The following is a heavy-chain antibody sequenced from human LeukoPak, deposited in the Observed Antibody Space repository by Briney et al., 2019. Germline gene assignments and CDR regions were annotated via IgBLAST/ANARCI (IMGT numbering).Heavy chain of an antibody. CDR2: IYYSGST. J-gene: IGHJ4*02. D-gene: IGHD6-13*01. V-gene: IGHV4-59*01. CDR1: GGSISSYY. Sequence: PSETLSLTCTVSGGSISSYYWSWIRQPPGKGLAWIGYIYYSGSTNYNPSLKSRVTISVDTSKNQFSLKLSSVTAADTAVYYCARRSSWDVFDYWGQGTLVTVSS. CDR3: ARRSSWDVFDY.